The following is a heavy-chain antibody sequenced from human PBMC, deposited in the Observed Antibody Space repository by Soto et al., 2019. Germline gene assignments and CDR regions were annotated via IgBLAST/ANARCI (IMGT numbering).Heavy chain of an antibody. D-gene: IGHD6-6*01. CDR3: ARVGYSSSSEIWFDP. J-gene: IGHJ5*02. CDR1: GGSISSSNW. CDR2: IYHSGST. Sequence: SETLSLTCAVSGGSISSSNWWSWVRQPPGKGLEWIGEIYHSGSTNYNPSLKSRVTISVDKSKNQFSLKLSSVTAADTAVYYCARVGYSSSSEIWFDPWGQGTLVTV. V-gene: IGHV4-4*02.